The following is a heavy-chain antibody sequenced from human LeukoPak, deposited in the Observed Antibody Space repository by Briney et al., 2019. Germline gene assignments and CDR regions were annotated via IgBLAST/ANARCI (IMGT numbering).Heavy chain of an antibody. CDR1: GGSFSGYY. CDR2: INHSGST. CDR3: ARGYCSSTSCYVFWFDP. J-gene: IGHJ5*02. D-gene: IGHD2-2*01. V-gene: IGHV4-34*01. Sequence: SETLSLTCAVYGGSFSGYYWSWIRQPPGEGLEWIGEINHSGSTNYNPSLKSRVTISVDTSKNQFSLKLSSVTAADTAVYYCARGYCSSTSCYVFWFDPWGQGTLVTVSS.